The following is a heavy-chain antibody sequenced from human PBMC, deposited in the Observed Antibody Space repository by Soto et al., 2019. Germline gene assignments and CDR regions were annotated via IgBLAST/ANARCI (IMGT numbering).Heavy chain of an antibody. Sequence: PGGSLRLSCAASGFTFSSYSMNWVRQAPGKGLEWVSYISSSSTIYYADSVKGRFTISRDNAKNSLYLQMNSLRDEDTAVYYCARVDGTGSSHPDYYYYYGMDVWGQGTTVTVSS. CDR1: GFTFSSYS. V-gene: IGHV3-48*02. D-gene: IGHD3-10*01. CDR2: ISSSSTI. J-gene: IGHJ6*02. CDR3: ARVDGTGSSHPDYYYYYGMDV.